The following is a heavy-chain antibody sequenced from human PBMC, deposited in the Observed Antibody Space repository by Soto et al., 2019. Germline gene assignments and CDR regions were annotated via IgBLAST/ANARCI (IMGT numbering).Heavy chain of an antibody. J-gene: IGHJ6*02. D-gene: IGHD2-2*01. CDR3: AKVIVLVPAASYGMDI. V-gene: IGHV4-59*02. Sequence: PAVTLSLTCTVSGGSVSDYYWGWIQQPPGRGLEWIGYIYYNGNSNYNPSLKSRVTLSVDTSKNQFSLKMRSVTAADTAIYYCAKVIVLVPAASYGMDIWGLGTTVT. CDR1: GGSVSDYY. CDR2: IYYNGNS.